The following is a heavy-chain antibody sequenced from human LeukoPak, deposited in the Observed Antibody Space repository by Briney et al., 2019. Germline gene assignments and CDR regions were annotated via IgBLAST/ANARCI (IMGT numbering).Heavy chain of an antibody. CDR3: AKGAATGKVDWFDP. V-gene: IGHV3-23*01. Sequence: GGSLRLSCAASGFTFSNFAMMWVRQAPGTGLQWVSTITGYGATFYADSVRGRFTIFRDTSMNTLFLQMNSLGAEDTAVYYCAKGAATGKVDWFDPWGQGTLVTVSS. J-gene: IGHJ5*02. CDR1: GFTFSNFA. CDR2: ITGYGAT. D-gene: IGHD6-13*01.